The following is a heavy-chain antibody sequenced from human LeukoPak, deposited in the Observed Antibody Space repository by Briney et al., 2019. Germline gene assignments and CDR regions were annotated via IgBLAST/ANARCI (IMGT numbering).Heavy chain of an antibody. D-gene: IGHD5-18*01. CDR3: ARTTEGGYTYDYFYYYYMDV. CDR2: ISPSGGST. CDR1: GYTFTSNY. Sequence: ASVKVSCKAFGYTFTSNYMHWVRQAPGQGPEWMGVISPSGGSTTYAQKFQGRVTITADKSTSTAYMELSSLRSEDTAVYYCARTTEGGYTYDYFYYYYMDVWGKGTTVTISS. J-gene: IGHJ6*03. V-gene: IGHV1-46*01.